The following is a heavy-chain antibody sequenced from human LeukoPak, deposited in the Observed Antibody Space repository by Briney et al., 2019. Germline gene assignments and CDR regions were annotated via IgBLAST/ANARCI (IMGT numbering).Heavy chain of an antibody. D-gene: IGHD3-3*02. J-gene: IGHJ4*02. CDR1: RGSISSSY. CDR2: IYYSGST. Sequence: SGTLSLTCSVSRGSISSSYWSWIRQPPGKGLEWIGHIYYSGSTNYNPSLKSRVTISVDTSKNQFSLKLSSVTAADTAVYYCASGGYIFGYWGQGTLVTVSS. V-gene: IGHV4-59*01. CDR3: ASGGYIFGY.